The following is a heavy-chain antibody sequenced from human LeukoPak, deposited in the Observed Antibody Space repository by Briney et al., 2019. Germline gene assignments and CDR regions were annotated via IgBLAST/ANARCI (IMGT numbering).Heavy chain of an antibody. J-gene: IGHJ4*02. CDR3: ATDRGYWTFDY. CDR1: GFTFSYYW. D-gene: IGHD6-13*01. CDR2: INQDGSKK. V-gene: IGHV3-7*01. Sequence: GGSLRLPCAASGFTFSYYWMSWVRQAPGKGLEWVANINQDGSKKYYVDSVKGRFTISRDNAKNSLYLQMNSLRAEDTAVYYCATDRGYWTFDYWGQGTLVTVSS.